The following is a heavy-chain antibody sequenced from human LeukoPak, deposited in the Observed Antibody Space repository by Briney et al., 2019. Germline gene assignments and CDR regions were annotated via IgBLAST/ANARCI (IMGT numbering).Heavy chain of an antibody. CDR1: GYTFTSYG. J-gene: IGHJ5*02. D-gene: IGHD6-6*01. V-gene: IGHV1-18*01. Sequence: ASVKVSCKASGYTFTSYGISWVQQAPGQGLEWMGWISAYNGNTNYAQKLQGRVTMTTDTSTSTAYMEPRSLRSDDTAVYYCARSSSSSLWFDPWGQGTLVTVSS. CDR2: ISAYNGNT. CDR3: ARSSSSSLWFDP.